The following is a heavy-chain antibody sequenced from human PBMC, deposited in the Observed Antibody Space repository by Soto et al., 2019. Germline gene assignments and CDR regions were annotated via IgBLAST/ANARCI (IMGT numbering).Heavy chain of an antibody. D-gene: IGHD5-18*01. CDR3: ASGRGYSYGYDGTVYYYYGMDV. V-gene: IGHV1-18*01. Sequence: GASVKVSCKASGYTFTSYGICCVRQAPGQGLEWMGWISAYNGNTNYAQKLQGRVTMTTDTSTSTAYMEVTGLRSEDTAVYYCASGRGYSYGYDGTVYYYYGMDVWGQGTTVTVSS. CDR2: ISAYNGNT. CDR1: GYTFTSYG. J-gene: IGHJ6*02.